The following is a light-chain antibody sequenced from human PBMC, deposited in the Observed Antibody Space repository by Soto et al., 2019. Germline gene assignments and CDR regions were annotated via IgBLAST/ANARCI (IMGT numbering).Light chain of an antibody. J-gene: IGKJ1*01. Sequence: IQMTQSPSSLSASVGDRVTITCRASQNIKNDLGWYQQKPGKAPKLLIYAASNVESGIPSRFSGSGGSGTDFTITISSLQPEDFATYYCLQDYNYPRTFGQGTKVEIK. CDR2: AAS. CDR1: QNIKND. CDR3: LQDYNYPRT. V-gene: IGKV1-6*01.